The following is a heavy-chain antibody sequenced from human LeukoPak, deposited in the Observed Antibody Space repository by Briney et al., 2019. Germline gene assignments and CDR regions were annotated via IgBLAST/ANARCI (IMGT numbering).Heavy chain of an antibody. D-gene: IGHD2-15*01. V-gene: IGHV5-10-1*01. Sequence: LGESLKISCKGSGYSFTSYWISWVRPMPGKGLEWMGRIDPSDSYTNYSPSFQGHVTIPADKSISTAYLQWSSLQASDTAMYYCARQYCSGGRCFSIFRFHHWGQGTLVNVSS. CDR3: ARQYCSGGRCFSIFRFHH. CDR2: IDPSDSYT. CDR1: GYSFTSYW. J-gene: IGHJ1*01.